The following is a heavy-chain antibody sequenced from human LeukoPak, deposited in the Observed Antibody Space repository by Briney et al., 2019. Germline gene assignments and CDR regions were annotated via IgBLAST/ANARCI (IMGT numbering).Heavy chain of an antibody. CDR3: ARSSGTGFEY. V-gene: IGHV4-4*07. Sequence: SETLSLTCTVSGGYISSFYWSWIRQPAGEGLEWIGRTYNSGSPHYNPSLRSRVTMSVDTSKNQFSLKLSSVTAADTAVYYCARSSGTGFEYWGQGTLVTVSS. D-gene: IGHD3-10*01. CDR1: GGYISSFY. J-gene: IGHJ4*02. CDR2: TYNSGSP.